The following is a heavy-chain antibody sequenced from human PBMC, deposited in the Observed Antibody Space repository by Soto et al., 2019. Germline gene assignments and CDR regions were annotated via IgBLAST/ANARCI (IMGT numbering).Heavy chain of an antibody. V-gene: IGHV1-18*01. CDR3: ERELFIGTGEIPCVMDV. D-gene: IGHD3-16*01. J-gene: IGHJ6*01. CDR1: GYTFTNYG. Sequence: QVQLVQSGAEVKKPGASVTVSCKASGYTFTNYGISWVRQAPGQGLEWMGWISAYNGNTNYAQKLQGRVTMTTYTSTSTSYMEMRRISSRDPGVYYWERELFIGTGEIPCVMDVLRQGTTDTVSS. CDR2: ISAYNGNT.